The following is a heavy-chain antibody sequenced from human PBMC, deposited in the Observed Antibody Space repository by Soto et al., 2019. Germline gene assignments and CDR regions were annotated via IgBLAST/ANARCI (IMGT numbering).Heavy chain of an antibody. Sequence: EVQLVESGGGLVTPGGSLRLSCAVTGLTFTDAWMNWMRQAPGKGPEWVGRIKSKAAGGTADYAAAVKDRFTMSRDDSKNMLYLQMNSLKSADTAVYYCSLGMAAGTYWGQGTLVTVSS. CDR2: IKSKAAGGTA. D-gene: IGHD6-13*01. J-gene: IGHJ4*02. V-gene: IGHV3-15*07. CDR3: SLGMAAGTY. CDR1: GLTFTDAW.